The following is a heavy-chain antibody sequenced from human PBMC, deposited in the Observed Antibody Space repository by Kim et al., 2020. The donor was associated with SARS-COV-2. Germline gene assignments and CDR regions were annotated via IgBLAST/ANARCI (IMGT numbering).Heavy chain of an antibody. V-gene: IGHV1-3*01. J-gene: IGHJ5*02. D-gene: IGHD2-15*01. Sequence: ASVKVSCKASGYTFTSYAMHWVRQAPGQRLEWMGWINAGNGNTKYSQKFQGRVTITRDTSASTAYMELSSLRSEDTAVYYCARDYNPPRQKRVVVVAARLGWFDPWGQGTLVTVSS. CDR1: GYTFTSYA. CDR3: ARDYNPPRQKRVVVVAARLGWFDP. CDR2: INAGNGNT.